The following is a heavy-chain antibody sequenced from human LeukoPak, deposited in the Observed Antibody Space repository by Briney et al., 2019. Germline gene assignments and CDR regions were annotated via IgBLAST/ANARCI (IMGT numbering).Heavy chain of an antibody. D-gene: IGHD6-19*01. V-gene: IGHV1-69*05. Sequence: SVKVSCKASGGTFSSYAISWVRQAPGQGLEWVGRIIPIFGTANYAQKFQGRVTITTDESTSTAYMELSSLRSEDTAVYYCAREGRSVAGPYNWFDPWGQGTLVTVSS. CDR2: IIPIFGTA. CDR1: GGTFSSYA. CDR3: AREGRSVAGPYNWFDP. J-gene: IGHJ5*02.